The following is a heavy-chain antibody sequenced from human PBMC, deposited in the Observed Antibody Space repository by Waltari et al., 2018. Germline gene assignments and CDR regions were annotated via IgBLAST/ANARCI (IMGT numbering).Heavy chain of an antibody. CDR3: ARQGLDAFDI. Sequence: QVQLQESGPGLVKPSETLSLTCTVSGGSISSHYWSWIRQPPGKGLEWIGYIYYSGSTNYNPSLKSLVTIAVDTSKNQFSLKLSSVTAADTAVYYCARQGLDAFDIWGQGTMVTVSS. CDR1: GGSISSHY. CDR2: IYYSGST. J-gene: IGHJ3*02. V-gene: IGHV4-59*11.